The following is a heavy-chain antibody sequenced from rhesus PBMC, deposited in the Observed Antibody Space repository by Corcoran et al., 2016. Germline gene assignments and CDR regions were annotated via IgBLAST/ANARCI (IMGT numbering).Heavy chain of an antibody. Sequence: QVQLQESGPGLVKPSATLSPTCAGSGGSISSNYWSWIRPSPGKGLEWIGYIYGGSGSTSYNPSLKSRVTISTDTSKNQFSLKLSSVTAADTAVYYCARYGMGELRYDYWGQGVLVTVSS. V-gene: IGHV4-147*01. CDR3: ARYGMGELRYDY. D-gene: IGHD1-44*01. CDR1: GGSISSNY. J-gene: IGHJ4*01. CDR2: IYGGSGST.